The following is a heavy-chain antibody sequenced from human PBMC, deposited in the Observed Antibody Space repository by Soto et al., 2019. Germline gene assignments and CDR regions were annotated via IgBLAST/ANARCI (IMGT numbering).Heavy chain of an antibody. V-gene: IGHV4-34*01. CDR3: ARGGAGYESGFDY. D-gene: IGHD5-18*01. J-gene: IGHJ4*02. Sequence: SETLSLTCAVYGGSFRGNYWSWIRQPPGKGLEWIGEINHSGRTSYNPSLKSRVTISVDRSRNQFSLKLNSVTAADTAVYYCARGGAGYESGFDYWGQGTPVTVSS. CDR2: INHSGRT. CDR1: GGSFRGNY.